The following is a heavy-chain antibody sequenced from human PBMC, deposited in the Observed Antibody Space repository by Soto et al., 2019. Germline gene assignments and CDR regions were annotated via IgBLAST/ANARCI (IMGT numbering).Heavy chain of an antibody. D-gene: IGHD3-16*01. J-gene: IGHJ5*02. CDR2: MYTKERT. V-gene: IGHV4-4*07. CDR1: GGSITNYY. Sequence: QVQLQQSGPGLVKASETLSLTCTVSGGSITNYYWSWIRQPAGKGLEWIGRMYTKERTNYNLSFKSRVTMSVDTSKNQFSLKLNAVTAADTAVYYCARDDYKDGGNNWFDPWGQATLVTVSS. CDR3: ARDDYKDGGNNWFDP.